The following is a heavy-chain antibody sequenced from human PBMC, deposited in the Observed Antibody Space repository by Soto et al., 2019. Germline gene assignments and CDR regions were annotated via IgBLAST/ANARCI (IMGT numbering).Heavy chain of an antibody. CDR1: GGSISSYY. D-gene: IGHD6-19*01. V-gene: IGHV4-59*01. J-gene: IGHJ4*02. Sequence: SETLSLTCTVSGGSISSYYWSWIRQPPGKGLEWIGYNYYSGSTNDNPSLKSRVTISVDTSKNQFSLKLSFVTAADPAVYYCASEVGPVITSGWQYYFDYWGQGTLVTVSS. CDR3: ASEVGPVITSGWQYYFDY. CDR2: NYYSGST.